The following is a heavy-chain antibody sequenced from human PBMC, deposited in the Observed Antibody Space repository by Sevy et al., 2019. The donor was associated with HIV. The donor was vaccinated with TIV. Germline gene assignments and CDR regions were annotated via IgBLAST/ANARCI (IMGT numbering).Heavy chain of an antibody. J-gene: IGHJ4*02. CDR1: GFTFSKYP. CDR3: AREGCTKPHDY. CDR2: LSFGCGEI. Sequence: EGSLRLSCAASGFTFSKYPMSWVRQPPGKGLEWVSTLSFGCGEINYADSVKGRFTISRDNSKSSVYLQMNNLRPEDTAVYYCAREGCTKPHDYWGQGTLVTVSS. D-gene: IGHD2-8*01. V-gene: IGHV3-23*01.